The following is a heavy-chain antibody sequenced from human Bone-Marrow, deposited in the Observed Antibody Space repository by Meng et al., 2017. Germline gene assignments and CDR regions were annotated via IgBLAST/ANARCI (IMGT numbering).Heavy chain of an antibody. CDR2: IYHSGST. CDR1: GDSISSGGYS. V-gene: IGHV4-30-2*01. J-gene: IGHJ4*02. D-gene: IGHD6-6*01. Sequence: QVQLQESGSGPLKPSQTPSPTCAVSGDSISSGGYSWSWNRQPPGKGLEWIGYIYHSGSTYFNPSLKSRVTVSVDRSKNQFSLNLSSVTAADTAVYYCARYSSSSLAFDFWGQGTLVTVSS. CDR3: ARYSSSSLAFDF.